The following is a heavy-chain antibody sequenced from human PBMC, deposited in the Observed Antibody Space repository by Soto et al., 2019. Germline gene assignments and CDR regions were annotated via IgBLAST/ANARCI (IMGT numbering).Heavy chain of an antibody. CDR1: GGSLSSYY. J-gene: IGHJ4*02. CDR2: IYYSGST. CDR3: ARRYVYSFDY. V-gene: IGHV4-59*08. Sequence: QVQLQESGPGLVKPSEHLSLTCTVSGGSLSSYYWSWIRQTPGKGLEWIGYIYYSGSTNYNPSLMSRVTRSVDTSKNQFSLKLSSVTAADTAVDYCARRYVYSFDYWGQGTLVTGSS. D-gene: IGHD1-1*01.